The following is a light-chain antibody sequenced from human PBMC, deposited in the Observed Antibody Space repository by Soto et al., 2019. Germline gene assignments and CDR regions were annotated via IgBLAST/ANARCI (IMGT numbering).Light chain of an antibody. V-gene: IGLV2-14*01. Sequence: QSVLTQPASVSGSPGQSITISCTGTSSDVGGYNYVSWYQQHPGKAPKLMIYDVSNRPSGVSNRFSGSKSGNTASLTISGLQAEDEAEYYSSSYTSSSTLGVFGTGTKLTVL. CDR1: SSDVGGYNY. CDR3: SSYTSSSTLGV. CDR2: DVS. J-gene: IGLJ1*01.